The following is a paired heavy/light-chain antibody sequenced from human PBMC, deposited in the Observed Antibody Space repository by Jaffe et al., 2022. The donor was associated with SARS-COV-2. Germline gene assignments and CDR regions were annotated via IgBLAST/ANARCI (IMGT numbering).Heavy chain of an antibody. D-gene: IGHD6-13*01. J-gene: IGHJ5*02. CDR2: IYWDNDK. Sequence: QITLKESGPALVKPTQTLTLTCSFSGFSLSTSGVGVGWIRQPPGKAPQWLALIYWDNDKRYNPSLQSRLTITKDTSKNQVVLTMTNMDPVDTATYYCAQRLIVAAVFDPWGQGTLVTVSS. CDR3: AQRLIVAAVFDP. V-gene: IGHV2-5*02. CDR1: GFSLSTSGVG.
Light chain of an antibody. CDR3: QQFYSIPLT. Sequence: DIVMTQSPDSLAVSLGERATINCKSSQSVLKSSNNKNYLGWYQQKPGQPPKLLIYWASTRESGVPDRFRGSGSGTDFILTISSLQAEDVAVYYCQQFYSIPLTFGGGTKVEIK. V-gene: IGKV4-1*01. CDR2: WAS. CDR1: QSVLKSSNNKNY. J-gene: IGKJ4*01.